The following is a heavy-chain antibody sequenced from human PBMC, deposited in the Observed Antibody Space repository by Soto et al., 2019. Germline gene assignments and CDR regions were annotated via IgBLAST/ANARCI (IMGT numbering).Heavy chain of an antibody. CDR1: GGSISSGGYY. V-gene: IGHV4-31*03. Sequence: PSETLSLTCTVSGGSISSGGYYWSWIRQHPGKGLEWIGYIYYSGSTYYNPSLKSRVTISVDTSKNQFSLKLSSVTAADTAVYYCARSSNSANYFDYWGQGTLVTVSS. CDR3: ARSSNSANYFDY. D-gene: IGHD2-2*01. CDR2: IYYSGST. J-gene: IGHJ4*02.